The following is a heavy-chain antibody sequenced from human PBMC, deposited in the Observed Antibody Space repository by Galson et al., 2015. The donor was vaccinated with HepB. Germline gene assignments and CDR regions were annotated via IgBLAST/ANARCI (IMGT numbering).Heavy chain of an antibody. CDR3: ARAYCGGDCYSLAAY. D-gene: IGHD2-21*01. CDR1: GGTFSSYA. J-gene: IGHJ4*02. Sequence: SVKVSCKASGGTFSSYAISWVRQAPGQGLEWMGGIIPIFGTANYAQKFQGRVTITADESTSTAYMELSSLRSEDTAVYYCARAYCGGDCYSLAAYWGQGTLVTVSS. CDR2: IIPIFGTA. V-gene: IGHV1-69*13.